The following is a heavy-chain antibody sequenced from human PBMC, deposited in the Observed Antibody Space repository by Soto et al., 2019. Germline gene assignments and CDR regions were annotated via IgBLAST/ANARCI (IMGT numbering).Heavy chain of an antibody. D-gene: IGHD3-22*01. CDR2: ISYDGSNK. Sequence: GGSLRLSCAASGFTFSSYAMHWVRQAPGKGLEWVAVISYDGSNKYYADSVKGRFTISRDNSKNTLYLQMNSLRAEDTAVYYCARGRVVRDAFDIWGQGTMVTVSS. CDR3: ARGRVVRDAFDI. V-gene: IGHV3-30-3*01. J-gene: IGHJ3*02. CDR1: GFTFSSYA.